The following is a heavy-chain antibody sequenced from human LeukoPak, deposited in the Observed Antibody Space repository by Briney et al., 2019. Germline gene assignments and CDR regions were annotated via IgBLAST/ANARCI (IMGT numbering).Heavy chain of an antibody. CDR2: ISSSGSTI. CDR3: AKDRGYSYGYLTTNWFDP. Sequence: GGSLRLSCAASRFTFSDYYMSWIRQAPGKGLEWVSYISSSGSTIYYADSVKGRFTISRDNSKNTLYLQMNSLRAEDTAVYYCAKDRGYSYGYLTTNWFDPWGQGTLVTVSS. CDR1: RFTFSDYY. V-gene: IGHV3-11*01. J-gene: IGHJ5*02. D-gene: IGHD5-18*01.